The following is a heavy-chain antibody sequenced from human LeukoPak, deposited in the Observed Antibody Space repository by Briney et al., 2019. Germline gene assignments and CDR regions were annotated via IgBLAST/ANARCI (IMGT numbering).Heavy chain of an antibody. V-gene: IGHV3-66*01. CDR1: GFLVSRNH. CDR3: ASYCSSTSCYAGLDY. D-gene: IGHD2-2*01. Sequence: GGSLRLSCAASGFLVSRNHMNWVRQAPGKGLEWVSILYAGYSAYYAYYADSVKGRFTISRDNAKNSLYLQMNSLRAEDTAVYYCASYCSSTSCYAGLDYWGQGTLVTVSS. CDR2: LYAGYSAYYA. J-gene: IGHJ4*02.